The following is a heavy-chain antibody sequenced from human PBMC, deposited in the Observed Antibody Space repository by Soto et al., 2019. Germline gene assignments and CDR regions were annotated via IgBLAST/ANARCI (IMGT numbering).Heavy chain of an antibody. Sequence: GPTQVIRTHTLKLTCTFSGFSLSTNVVGVVWVRQPPGKALEWLALIYWDDDKRYSPSLKSRLTITKDTSKNQVVLTLTNMDPVATVTYYCARKIATAGTFDSWGQGTLVTVSS. CDR2: IYWDDDK. CDR1: GFSLSTNVVG. D-gene: IGHD6-13*01. J-gene: IGHJ4*02. CDR3: ARKIATAGTFDS. V-gene: IGHV2-5*02.